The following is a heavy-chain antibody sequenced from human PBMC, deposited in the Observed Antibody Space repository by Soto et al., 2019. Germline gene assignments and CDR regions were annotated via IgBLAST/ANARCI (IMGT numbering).Heavy chain of an antibody. Sequence: ETLSLTCTVSGGSVSNSNYYWGWIRQSPGKGLEWIGSVYYRGRSYSKSSVKSRVTISVDTSKNQFSLNLNSVTASDTAVYYCVSQRTSVLTQAYFDYWGPGALVTVS. V-gene: IGHV4-39*01. D-gene: IGHD2-8*01. CDR3: VSQRTSVLTQAYFDY. CDR2: VYYRGRS. J-gene: IGHJ4*02. CDR1: GGSVSNSNYY.